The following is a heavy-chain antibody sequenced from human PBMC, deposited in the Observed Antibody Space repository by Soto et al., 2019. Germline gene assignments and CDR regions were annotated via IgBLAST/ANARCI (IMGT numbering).Heavy chain of an antibody. CDR1: GYTFNGYY. D-gene: IGHD6-19*01. J-gene: IGHJ5*02. Sequence: ASLKVSCKASGYTFNGYYMHWVRQAPGQGLEWMGWINPNSGGTNYAQKFQGWVTMTRDTSISTAYMELSRLRSDDTAVYYCARESLAVAASSNWFDPWGQGTLDTVSS. CDR3: ARESLAVAASSNWFDP. CDR2: INPNSGGT. V-gene: IGHV1-2*04.